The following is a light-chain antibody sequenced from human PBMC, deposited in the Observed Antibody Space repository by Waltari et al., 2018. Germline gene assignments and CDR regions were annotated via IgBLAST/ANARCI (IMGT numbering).Light chain of an antibody. CDR3: SSYAGSNTVI. CDR1: SSKVGRYNL. V-gene: IGLV2-23*02. Sequence: QSALTQPASVSGSPGQSITIPCTGPSSKVGRYNLVPWYQQHPGEAPKLLIYDVTERPSGVSNRFSGSKSGNTASLTISGLRAEDEADYFCSSYAGSNTVIFGGGTKLTVL. CDR2: DVT. J-gene: IGLJ2*01.